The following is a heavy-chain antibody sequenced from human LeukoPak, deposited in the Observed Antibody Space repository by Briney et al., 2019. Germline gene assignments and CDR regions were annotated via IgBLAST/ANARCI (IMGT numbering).Heavy chain of an antibody. CDR3: ARGPGSGWPTNWFDP. Sequence: GGSLRLSYAASGFTFSDYYVSWIRHAPGKGLEWVSYISSSGSTIYYADSVKGRFTISRDNAKNSLYLQMNSLRAEDTAVYYCARGPGSGWPTNWFDPWGQGTLVTVSS. J-gene: IGHJ5*02. V-gene: IGHV3-11*01. CDR1: GFTFSDYY. D-gene: IGHD6-19*01. CDR2: ISSSGSTI.